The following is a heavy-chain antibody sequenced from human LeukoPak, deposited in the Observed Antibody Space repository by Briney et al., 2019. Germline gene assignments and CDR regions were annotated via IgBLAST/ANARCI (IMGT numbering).Heavy chain of an antibody. V-gene: IGHV3-74*01. J-gene: IGHJ4*02. D-gene: IGHD6-13*01. CDR3: AKRPGFGSS. Sequence: PGGSLRLSCAASGFTFSSYWMHWVRQGPGKGLVWVSRVKGDGSGTSHADSVKGRFTISRDNSKNTLYLQMNSLRAEDTAVYYCAKRPGFGSSWSQGTLVTVSS. CDR1: GFTFSSYW. CDR2: VKGDGSGT.